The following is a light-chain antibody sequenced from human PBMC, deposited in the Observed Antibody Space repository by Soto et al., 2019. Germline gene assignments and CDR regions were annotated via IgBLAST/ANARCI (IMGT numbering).Light chain of an antibody. J-gene: IGKJ5*01. CDR3: QQLNSFPLT. CDR2: AAS. V-gene: IGKV1D-12*01. CDR1: QDISKF. Sequence: DIQMTQSPSSVSATIGDRVSFTCQASQDISKFLHWYQRKPGRAPKVLIYAASRLQAGVPLRFSGSGSGTDFTLTISDLQPEDFATYYCQQLNSFPLTFGQGTRLEIK.